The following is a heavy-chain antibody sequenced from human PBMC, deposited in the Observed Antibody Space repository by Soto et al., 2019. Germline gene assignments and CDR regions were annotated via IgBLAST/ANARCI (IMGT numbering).Heavy chain of an antibody. CDR2: INTAGDA. D-gene: IGHD3-22*01. CDR3: ARGRTSGYHYFEF. V-gene: IGHV3-13*01. CDR1: GFSFSAYD. J-gene: IGHJ4*02. Sequence: GGALSLSCAASGFSFSAYDMHWVGQVMGKGLEWVSTINTAGDAYYPGSVKGRFTISRENAKNSLYLQMNSLRAEDTAVYYCARGRTSGYHYFEFWGQGTLVPVSS.